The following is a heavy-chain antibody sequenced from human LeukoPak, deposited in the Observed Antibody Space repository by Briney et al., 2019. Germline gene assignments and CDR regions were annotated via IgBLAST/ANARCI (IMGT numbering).Heavy chain of an antibody. D-gene: IGHD3-9*01. J-gene: IGHJ5*02. Sequence: SPSETLSLTCAVSGDSISSNNWWSWVRQPPGKGLEWIGEIYHNGSTNYNPSLKSRVTISVDKSKNQFSVKLTSVTAADTAVYYCARDLGSRTTIFTNWFEPWGRGTLVTVSS. CDR3: ARDLGSRTTIFTNWFEP. CDR1: GDSISSNNW. V-gene: IGHV4-4*02. CDR2: IYHNGST.